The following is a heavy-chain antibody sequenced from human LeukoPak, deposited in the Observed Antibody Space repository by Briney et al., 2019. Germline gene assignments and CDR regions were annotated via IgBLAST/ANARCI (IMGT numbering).Heavy chain of an antibody. CDR1: GGSIRSHY. J-gene: IGHJ4*02. D-gene: IGHD3-16*01. CDR2: IHHSGST. CDR3: AGEVTVLNTGPDY. Sequence: SETLSLTCTVSGGSIRSHYWSWIRQTPGKRLEWIGYIHHSGSTYCNPSLKSRLTMSVDMSKNQFSLKLSSVTAADTAVYYCAGEVTVLNTGPDYWGQGTPVTVSS. V-gene: IGHV4-59*11.